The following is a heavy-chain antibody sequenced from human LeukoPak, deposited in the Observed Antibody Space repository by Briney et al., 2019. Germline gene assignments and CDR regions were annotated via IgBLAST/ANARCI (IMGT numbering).Heavy chain of an antibody. V-gene: IGHV3-30*01. CDR2: ISYDGSNK. CDR1: GFTFSSYA. CDR3: ASEKSAFTYYYDSSGFDY. D-gene: IGHD3-22*01. J-gene: IGHJ4*02. Sequence: GGSLRLSCAASGFTFSSYAMHWVRQAPGKGLEWVAVISYDGSNKYYADPVKGRFTISRDNSKNTLYLQMNSLRAEDTAVYYCASEKSAFTYYYDSSGFDYWGQGTLVTVSS.